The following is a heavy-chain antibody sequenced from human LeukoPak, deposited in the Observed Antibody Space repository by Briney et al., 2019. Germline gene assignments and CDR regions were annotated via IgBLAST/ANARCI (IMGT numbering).Heavy chain of an antibody. Sequence: PGGSLRLSCAASGFTFSTYAMSWVRQAPGKGLEWVSAISANGGSTFYADSVKGRFTISRDNSRNTMYLQMNSLRVEDAAVYYCAKAPVTSCRGAFCYPFDSWGQGTLVTVSS. CDR1: GFTFSTYA. CDR3: AKAPVTSCRGAFCYPFDS. D-gene: IGHD2-15*01. V-gene: IGHV3-23*01. J-gene: IGHJ4*02. CDR2: ISANGGST.